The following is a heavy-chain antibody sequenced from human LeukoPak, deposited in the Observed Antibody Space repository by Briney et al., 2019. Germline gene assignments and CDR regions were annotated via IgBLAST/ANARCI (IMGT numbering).Heavy chain of an antibody. V-gene: IGHV1-69*04. CDR2: IIPILGIA. D-gene: IGHD3-22*01. J-gene: IGHJ4*02. Sequence: APVKVSCKASGGTFSSYAISWVRQAPGQGLEWMGRIIPILGIANYAQKFQGRVTITADKSTSTAYMELSSLRSEDTAVYYCASLSYYYDSSGYPAGHFDYWGQGTLVTVSS. CDR1: GGTFSSYA. CDR3: ASLSYYYDSSGYPAGHFDY.